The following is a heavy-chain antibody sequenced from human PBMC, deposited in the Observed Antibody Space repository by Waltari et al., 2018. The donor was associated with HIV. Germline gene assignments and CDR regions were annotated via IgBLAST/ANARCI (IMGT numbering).Heavy chain of an antibody. V-gene: IGHV4-61*02. CDR3: AREGGSYLGIGY. CDR2: IYTSGST. Sequence: QVQLQESGPGLVKPSQTLSLTCTVSGGSISSGSYYWSWIRQPAGKGLEWIGRIYTSGSTNYTPSLKSRVTISVDTSKNQFSLKLSSVTAADTAVYYCAREGGSYLGIGYWGQGTLVTVSS. CDR1: GGSISSGSYY. D-gene: IGHD1-26*01. J-gene: IGHJ4*02.